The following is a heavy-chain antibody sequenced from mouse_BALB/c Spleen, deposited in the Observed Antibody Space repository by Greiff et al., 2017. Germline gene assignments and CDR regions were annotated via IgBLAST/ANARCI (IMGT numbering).Heavy chain of an antibody. CDR1: GFTFSSYT. CDR3: ARCPYYYAMDY. Sequence: LVESGGGLVKPGGSLKLSCAASGFTFSSYTMSWVRQTPEKRLEWVATISSGGGNTYYPDSVKGRFTISRDNAKNNLYLQMSSLRSEDTALYYCARCPYYYAMDYWGQGTSVTVSS. J-gene: IGHJ4*01. CDR2: ISSGGGNT. V-gene: IGHV5-9*03.